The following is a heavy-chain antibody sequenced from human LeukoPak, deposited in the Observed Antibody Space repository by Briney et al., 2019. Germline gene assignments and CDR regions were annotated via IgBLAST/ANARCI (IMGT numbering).Heavy chain of an antibody. D-gene: IGHD2-15*01. Sequence: ASVKVSCKASGYTFTSYAIIWVRQAPGQGLELMGWINGYNGNTNYAQKLQGRVTMTTDTSTSTAYMELRSLRSDDTAVYYCARFSRSTPGFDPQYYFDYWGQGTLVTVAS. CDR1: GYTFTSYA. CDR3: ARFSRSTPGFDPQYYFDY. CDR2: INGYNGNT. V-gene: IGHV1-18*01. J-gene: IGHJ4*02.